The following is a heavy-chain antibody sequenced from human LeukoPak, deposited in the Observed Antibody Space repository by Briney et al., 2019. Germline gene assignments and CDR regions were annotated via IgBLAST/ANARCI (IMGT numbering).Heavy chain of an antibody. V-gene: IGHV4-38-2*02. J-gene: IGHJ4*02. D-gene: IGHD5-18*01. CDR3: ARDEDTVNY. Sequence: SETLSLTCTVSGYSISNGYYWGWIRQPPGKGLEWIGNIYHSGNTYYNPSLKSRVTVSVDMSKNQFSLKLNSVTAADTALYYCARDEDTVNYWGQGTLVTVSS. CDR1: GYSISNGYY. CDR2: IYHSGNT.